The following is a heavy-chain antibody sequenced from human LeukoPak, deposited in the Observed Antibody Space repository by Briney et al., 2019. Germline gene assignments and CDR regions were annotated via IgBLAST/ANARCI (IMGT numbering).Heavy chain of an antibody. J-gene: IGHJ6*02. CDR1: GFTFSSYW. D-gene: IGHD6-13*01. V-gene: IGHV3-7*01. Sequence: GGSLRLSCAASGFTFSSYWMSWVRQAPGKGLEWVANIKQDGSEKYYVDSVKGRFTISRDNAKNSLYLQMNSLRAEDTAVYYCARVGYSSSWFIYYYYGMDVWGQGTTVTVSS. CDR2: IKQDGSEK. CDR3: ARVGYSSSWFIYYYYGMDV.